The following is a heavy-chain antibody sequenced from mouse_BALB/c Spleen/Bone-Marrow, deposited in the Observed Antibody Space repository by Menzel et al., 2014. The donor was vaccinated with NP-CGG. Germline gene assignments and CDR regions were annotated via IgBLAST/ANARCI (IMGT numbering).Heavy chain of an antibody. CDR2: INPGSGST. D-gene: IGHD2-14*01. CDR1: GSAFTNYL. CDR3: AGGDYRSYDFDY. J-gene: IGHJ2*01. Sequence: QVQLKESGAELVRPGTSVKLSCTASGSAFTNYLIDWVQQTPGQGLEWIGVINPGSGSTNYNEKFKGKATLTADNSSSTAYMQLSSLTSDDSAVYFCAGGDYRSYDFDYWGQGTTLTVSS. V-gene: IGHV1-54*01.